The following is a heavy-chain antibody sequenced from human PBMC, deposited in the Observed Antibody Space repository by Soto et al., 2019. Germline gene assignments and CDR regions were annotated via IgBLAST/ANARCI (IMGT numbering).Heavy chain of an antibody. D-gene: IGHD6-13*01. Sequence: QVQLVQSGAEVKKSGASVKVSCKASGYTFTSYDINWVRQATGQGLEWMGWMNPNSGNTGHAQKFQGRVTMTRNTSISTAYMELSSLRYEDTAVYYCARERSAAGTGWFDPWGQGTLVTVSS. CDR1: GYTFTSYD. CDR2: MNPNSGNT. CDR3: ARERSAAGTGWFDP. V-gene: IGHV1-8*01. J-gene: IGHJ5*02.